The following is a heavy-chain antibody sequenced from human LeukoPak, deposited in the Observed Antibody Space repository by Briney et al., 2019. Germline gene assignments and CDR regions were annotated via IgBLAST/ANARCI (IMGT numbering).Heavy chain of an antibody. D-gene: IGHD5-18*01. CDR1: GFTFSSYA. Sequence: GGSLRLSCAASGFTFSSYAMSWVRQAPGKGLEWVSVIYSGGSTYYADSVKGRFTISRDNSKNTLYLQMNSLRAEDTAVYYCASSTWIQLWSSPMDVWGQGTTVTVSS. CDR3: ASSTWIQLWSSPMDV. J-gene: IGHJ6*02. V-gene: IGHV3-53*01. CDR2: IYSGGST.